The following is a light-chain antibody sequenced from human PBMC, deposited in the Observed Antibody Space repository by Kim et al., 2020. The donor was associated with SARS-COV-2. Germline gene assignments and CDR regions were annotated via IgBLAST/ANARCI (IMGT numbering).Light chain of an antibody. CDR1: SLRSYY. J-gene: IGLJ2*01. V-gene: IGLV3-19*01. Sequence: SSELTQDPAVSVALGQTVRITCQGDSLRSYYATWYQQKPGQAPIVVMYGENNRPSGIPDRFSGSSSGNTASLTITGTQAGDEADYYCNSRDSNDNVLFGGGTQLTVL. CDR2: GEN. CDR3: NSRDSNDNVL.